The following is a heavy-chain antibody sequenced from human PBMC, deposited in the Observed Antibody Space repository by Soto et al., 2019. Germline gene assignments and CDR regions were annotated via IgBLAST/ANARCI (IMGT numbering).Heavy chain of an antibody. CDR3: ARERSSGAFDI. V-gene: IGHV1-8*01. CDR1: GYTFTSYD. D-gene: IGHD1-26*01. Sequence: QVQLVQSGAEVKKPGASVKVSCKTSGYTFTSYDINWVRQATGQGLEWMGWMNPNSGNTAYAQKLQGRVPMTRNTSISTAYMELSSLRSEDTAVYCCARERSSGAFDIWGQGTMVTVSS. J-gene: IGHJ3*02. CDR2: MNPNSGNT.